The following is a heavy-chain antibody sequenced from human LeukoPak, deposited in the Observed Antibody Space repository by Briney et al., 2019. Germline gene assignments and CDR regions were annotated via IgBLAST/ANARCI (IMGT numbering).Heavy chain of an antibody. V-gene: IGHV4-39*01. J-gene: IGHJ3*02. CDR2: IYYSGST. D-gene: IGHD3-9*01. CDR3: ARAQVLRYFDWLSGVRNDASDI. Sequence: SETLSLTCTVSGGSISSSSYYWGWIRQPPGKGLEWIGSIYYSGSTYYNPSLKSRVTISVDTSKNQFSLKLSSVTAADTAVYYCARAQVLRYFDWLSGVRNDASDIWGQGTMVTVSS. CDR1: GGSISSSSYY.